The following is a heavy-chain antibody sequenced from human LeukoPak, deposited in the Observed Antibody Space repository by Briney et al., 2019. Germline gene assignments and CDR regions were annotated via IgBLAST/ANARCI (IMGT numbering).Heavy chain of an antibody. CDR3: ASSIVGATKSWFDP. Sequence: ASVKVSCKASGYTFTGYYMHWVQQAPGQGLEWMGWINPNSGGTNYAQKFQGRVTMTRDTSISTAYMELSRLRSDDTAVYYCASSIVGATKSWFDPWGQGTLVTVSS. CDR1: GYTFTGYY. J-gene: IGHJ5*02. D-gene: IGHD1-26*01. V-gene: IGHV1-2*02. CDR2: INPNSGGT.